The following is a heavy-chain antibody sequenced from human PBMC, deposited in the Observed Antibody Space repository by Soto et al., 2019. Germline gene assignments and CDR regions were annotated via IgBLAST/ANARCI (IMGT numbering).Heavy chain of an antibody. J-gene: IGHJ6*02. V-gene: IGHV3-74*01. Sequence: DVQLVESGGGLVQPGGSLRLSCAASGFTFSSYWMHWVRHIPGKGLMWVSRINPDGTDTTYADSVKGRFTISRDNAKNTLSLQMNSLRAEDTAVYYCTRDSYISGYYYGMDVWGPGTTITVSS. CDR2: INPDGTDT. D-gene: IGHD3-3*02. CDR3: TRDSYISGYYYGMDV. CDR1: GFTFSSYW.